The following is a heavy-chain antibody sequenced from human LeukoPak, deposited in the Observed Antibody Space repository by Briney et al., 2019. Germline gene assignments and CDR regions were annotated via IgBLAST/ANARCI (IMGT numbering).Heavy chain of an antibody. V-gene: IGHV3-33*06. CDR2: IWYDGSNK. CDR1: GFTFSSYG. D-gene: IGHD2-2*01. CDR3: AKAYCSSTSCSWDY. J-gene: IGHJ4*02. Sequence: GGSLRLSCAASGFTFSSYGMHWVRQAPGKGLEWVAVIWYDGSNKYYADSVKGRFTISRDNSKNTLYLQMNSLRAEDTAVYYCAKAYCSSTSCSWDYWGQGTLVTVSS.